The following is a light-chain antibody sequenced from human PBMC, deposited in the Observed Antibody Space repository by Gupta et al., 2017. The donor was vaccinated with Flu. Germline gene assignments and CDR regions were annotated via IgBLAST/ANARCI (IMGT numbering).Light chain of an antibody. CDR2: AAS. V-gene: IGKV1-9*01. Sequence: DLQLTQSPSFLSASVGDRVTITCRDSQEISTYLDWYQQKPGKAPNLLIYAASTLQSGGPSRFSGSGSGTEFTLTTSSLQHEDLATYYLQDLSSYPFGGGTKVEIK. CDR1: QEISTY. J-gene: IGKJ4*01. CDR3: QDLSSYP.